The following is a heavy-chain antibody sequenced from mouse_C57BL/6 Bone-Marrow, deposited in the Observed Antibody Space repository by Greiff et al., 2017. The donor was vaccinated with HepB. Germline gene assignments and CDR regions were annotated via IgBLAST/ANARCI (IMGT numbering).Heavy chain of an antibody. CDR2: INPGSGGT. V-gene: IGHV1-54*01. CDR1: GYAFTNYL. Sequence: VKLMESGAELVRPGTSVKVSCKASGYAFTNYLIEWVKQRPGQGLEWIGVINPGSGGTNYNEKFKGKATLTADKSFSTAYMQLSSLTSEDSAVYFCARQYYGSSSFDYWGQGTTLTVSS. J-gene: IGHJ2*01. CDR3: ARQYYGSSSFDY. D-gene: IGHD1-1*01.